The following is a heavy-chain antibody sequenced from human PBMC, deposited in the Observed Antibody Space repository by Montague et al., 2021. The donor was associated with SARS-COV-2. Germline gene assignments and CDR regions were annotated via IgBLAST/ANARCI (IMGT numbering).Heavy chain of an antibody. V-gene: IGHV4-4*07. D-gene: IGHD2-2*01. Sequence: SETLSLTCTVSGGSISSYYWSWIRQPAGKGLEWIGRIYTSGSTNYNPSLKSRVTISVDTSKNQLSLNLSSVTAADTAVYYCARRGVVVIPAVVEYYYGMDVGGQGTTVTVSS. CDR2: IYTSGST. CDR1: GGSISSYY. J-gene: IGHJ6*02. CDR3: ARRGVVVIPAVVEYYYGMDV.